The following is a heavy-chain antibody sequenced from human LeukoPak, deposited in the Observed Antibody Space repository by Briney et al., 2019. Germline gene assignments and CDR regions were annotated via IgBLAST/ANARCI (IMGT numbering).Heavy chain of an antibody. Sequence: GGSLRLSCVASGFTFKNYVMNWVRQGPGKGLEWLATIYGSGVNISYADSVKGRFTISRDNSNNTLYLQMNSLRAEDTAMYYCAKDLGWELPAEAYWGQGILVTVSS. CDR1: GFTFKNYV. D-gene: IGHD1-26*01. J-gene: IGHJ4*02. V-gene: IGHV3-23*01. CDR2: IYGSGVNI. CDR3: AKDLGWELPAEAY.